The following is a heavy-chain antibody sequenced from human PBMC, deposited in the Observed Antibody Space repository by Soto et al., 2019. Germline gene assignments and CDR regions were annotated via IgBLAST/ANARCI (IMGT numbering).Heavy chain of an antibody. V-gene: IGHV3-15*07. Sequence: GGSLRLSCAASGFTFSNAWINWVRQAPGKGLEWVGRIKSKTDGGTTDYAEPVKGRFAISRDDSNNMVYLQMNSLKIEDTAVYYCTTDSYTIIIVRFDYWGHGTLVTVSS. J-gene: IGHJ4*01. CDR2: IKSKTDGGTT. D-gene: IGHD3-22*01. CDR3: TTDSYTIIIVRFDY. CDR1: GFTFSNAW.